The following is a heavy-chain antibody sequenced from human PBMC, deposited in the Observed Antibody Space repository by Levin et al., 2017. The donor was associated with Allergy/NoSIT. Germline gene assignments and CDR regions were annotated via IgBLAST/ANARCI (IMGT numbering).Heavy chain of an antibody. J-gene: IGHJ3*02. V-gene: IGHV6-1*01. Sequence: SQTLSLTCAISGDSLSTNGVAWNWIRQSPSRGLEWLGRTYYRSKCYNDYAPSVKSRITINPDTSKSQFSLQLNSGIPEDTAVYYFARGRNNAFDIWGQGTIVTVSS. CDR1: GDSLSTNGVA. D-gene: IGHD1-14*01. CDR3: ARGRNNAFDI. CDR2: TYYRSKCYN.